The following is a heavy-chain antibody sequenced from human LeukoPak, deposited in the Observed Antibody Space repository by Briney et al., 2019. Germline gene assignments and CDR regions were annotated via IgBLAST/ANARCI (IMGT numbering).Heavy chain of an antibody. D-gene: IGHD3-22*01. CDR3: ARVFAEDYYDSSGLSPAFDY. V-gene: IGHV4-39*01. CDR2: IYYSGST. J-gene: IGHJ4*02. Sequence: SETLSLTCTVSGGSISSSSYYWGWIRQPPGKGLEWIGSIYYSGSTYYNPSLKSRVTISVDTSKNQFSLKLSSVTAADTAVYYCARVFAEDYYDSSGLSPAFDYWGQGTLVTVSS. CDR1: GGSISSSSYY.